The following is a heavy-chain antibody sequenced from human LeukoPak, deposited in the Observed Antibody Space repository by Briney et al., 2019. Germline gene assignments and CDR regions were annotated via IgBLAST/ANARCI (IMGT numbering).Heavy chain of an antibody. Sequence: PGGSLRLPCAASGFTVSSYAMSWVRHAPGEGLEWVSAIIGRGGSTYYTDSVKGRFTLSRANSTNTVYLQINSLRAEDTAVYYCAKGRSYDYGAYLPASFDYWGQGTLVTVSS. CDR1: GFTVSSYA. J-gene: IGHJ4*02. D-gene: IGHD4-17*01. V-gene: IGHV3-23*01. CDR3: AKGRSYDYGAYLPASFDY. CDR2: IIGRGGST.